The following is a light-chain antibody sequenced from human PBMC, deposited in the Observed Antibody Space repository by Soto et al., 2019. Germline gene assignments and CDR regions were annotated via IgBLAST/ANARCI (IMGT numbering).Light chain of an antibody. CDR1: SSNIGLNT. CDR3: VAWGDSLNGYV. CDR2: TND. V-gene: IGLV1-44*01. Sequence: QSVLTQPPSASGTPGQRVTISCSGSSSNIGLNTVTWYQHLPRAAPKLLIYTNDQRPSGVPDRFSASKSGTAASLAISGLQSEDEADYYCVAWGDSLNGYVFGTGTKVTVL. J-gene: IGLJ1*01.